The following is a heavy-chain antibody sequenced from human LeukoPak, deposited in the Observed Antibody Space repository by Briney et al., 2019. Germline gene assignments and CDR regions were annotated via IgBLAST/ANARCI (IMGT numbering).Heavy chain of an antibody. CDR2: INHSGST. D-gene: IGHD2/OR15-2a*01. CDR3: AKNFDP. Sequence: SETLSLTCAVYGGSFSGYYWSWIRQPPRKGLEWIGEINHSGSTNYNPSLKSRVTILVDTSKNQLSLKLSSVTAADTAVYYCAKNFDPWGQGTLVTVSS. CDR1: GGSFSGYY. J-gene: IGHJ5*02. V-gene: IGHV4-34*01.